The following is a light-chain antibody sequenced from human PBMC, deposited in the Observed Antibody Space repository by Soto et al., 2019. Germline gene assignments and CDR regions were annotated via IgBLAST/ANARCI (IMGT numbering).Light chain of an antibody. V-gene: IGKV3-15*01. J-gene: IGKJ4*01. CDR3: QQYNNWPPLT. CDR1: QSVSSN. CDR2: GAS. Sequence: EIVMTQSPATLSVSPGERATLSCRASQSVSSNLAWYQQKPGQAPRLLIYGASTRATGIPARFSGSGSGTEFTLTISSLQSEAFAVYYSQQYNNWPPLTFGGGTEVEIK.